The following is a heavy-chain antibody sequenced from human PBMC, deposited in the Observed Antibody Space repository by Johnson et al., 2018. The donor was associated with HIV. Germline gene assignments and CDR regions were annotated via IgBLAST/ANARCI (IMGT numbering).Heavy chain of an antibody. D-gene: IGHD6-13*01. CDR3: ARSGGYPNAFDI. Sequence: QVQLVESGGGVVQPGRSLRLSCAASGFTFSSYGMHWVRQAPAKGLEWVAVISYDGSDKDYADSVKGRFTISRDNSKNSLFLQMNSLRVEDTAVYYCARSGGYPNAFDILGQGTMVTVSS. CDR1: GFTFSSYG. V-gene: IGHV3-30*14. CDR2: ISYDGSDK. J-gene: IGHJ3*02.